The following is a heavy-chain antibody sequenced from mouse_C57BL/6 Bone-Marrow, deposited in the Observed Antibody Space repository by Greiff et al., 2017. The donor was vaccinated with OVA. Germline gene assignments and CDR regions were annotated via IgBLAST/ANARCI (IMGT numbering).Heavy chain of an antibody. CDR2: ISSGSSTI. D-gene: IGHD2-3*01. J-gene: IGHJ4*01. CDR3: ARPYEGAMDY. CDR1: GFTFSDYG. Sequence: EVQLVESGGGLVKPGGSLKLSCAASGFTFSDYGMHWVRQAPEKGLEWVAYISSGSSTIYYADTVKGRFTISRDNAKNTLFLQITSLRSEDTAMYYCARPYEGAMDYWGQGTSVTVSS. V-gene: IGHV5-17*01.